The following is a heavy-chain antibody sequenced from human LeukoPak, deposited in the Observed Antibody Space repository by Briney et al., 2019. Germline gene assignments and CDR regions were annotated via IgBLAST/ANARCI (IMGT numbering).Heavy chain of an antibody. J-gene: IGHJ4*02. Sequence: AGSLRLSCVPAGFTFSSFWMSWVSQAPGKGLEFVANIDQDGLVRNYVDSVKGRFIISRDNAKNSLYLQMDSLRAEDTAVDFCAREPGSSSFDYWGLGTPVTVSS. V-gene: IGHV3-7*01. D-gene: IGHD6-13*01. CDR2: IDQDGLVR. CDR1: GFTFSSFW. CDR3: AREPGSSSFDY.